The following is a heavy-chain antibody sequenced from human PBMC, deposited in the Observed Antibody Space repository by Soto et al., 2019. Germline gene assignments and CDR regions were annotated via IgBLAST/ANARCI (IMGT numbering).Heavy chain of an antibody. CDR1: GFTFSSYS. Sequence: SGGSLRLSCAASGFTFSSYSMSWVRQAPGKGLEWVSVISDSGGSIYYAASVRGRFTISRDNSKNTLYLQMNSLRAEDTAVYYCAKFDYDSSGSYFDYWGQGTLVT. V-gene: IGHV3-23*01. D-gene: IGHD3-22*01. CDR2: ISDSGGSI. CDR3: AKFDYDSSGSYFDY. J-gene: IGHJ4*02.